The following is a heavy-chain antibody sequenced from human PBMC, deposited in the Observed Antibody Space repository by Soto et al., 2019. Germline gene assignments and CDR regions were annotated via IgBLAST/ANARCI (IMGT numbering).Heavy chain of an antibody. J-gene: IGHJ4*02. V-gene: IGHV3-23*01. D-gene: IGHD3-3*01. CDR2: ISGSGVST. Sequence: EVQLLESGGGLVQPGVSLRLSCAASGFTFISYDMSWVRQAPGEGLEWVSAISGSGVSTYYADSVKGRFTISRDNSKNTLYLQMNSLRAEDTAVYYCANLGQYYDFWSGTDLDFDYWGQGTLVTVYS. CDR3: ANLGQYYDFWSGTDLDFDY. CDR1: GFTFISYD.